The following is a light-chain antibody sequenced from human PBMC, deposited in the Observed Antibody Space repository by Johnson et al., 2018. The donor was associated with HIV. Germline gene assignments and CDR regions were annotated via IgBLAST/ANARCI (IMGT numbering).Light chain of an antibody. CDR3: GTWDSSLSAVV. J-gene: IGLJ1*01. CDR2: ENN. CDR1: SSNIGNNY. Sequence: QSVLTQPPSVSAAPGQKVTISCSGSSSNIGNNYVSWYQQLPGTAPKLLIYENNKRPSGIPDRFSGSKSGTSATLGITGLQTGDEAEYYCGTWDSSLSAVVCGTGTQVTVL. V-gene: IGLV1-51*02.